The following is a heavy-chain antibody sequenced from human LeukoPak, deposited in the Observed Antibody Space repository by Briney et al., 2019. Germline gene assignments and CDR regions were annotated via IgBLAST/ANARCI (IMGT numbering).Heavy chain of an antibody. J-gene: IGHJ4*02. CDR3: ARERFPAHYYGSGNIPDY. V-gene: IGHV1-2*02. CDR2: INPNSGGT. D-gene: IGHD3-10*01. CDR1: GYTFTGYY. Sequence: ASVKVSCKASGYTFTGYYMHWVRQAPGQGLEWMGWINPNSGGTNYAQKFQGRVTMTRDTSISTAYMELSRLRSDDTAVYYCARERFPAHYYGSGNIPDYWGQGILVTVSS.